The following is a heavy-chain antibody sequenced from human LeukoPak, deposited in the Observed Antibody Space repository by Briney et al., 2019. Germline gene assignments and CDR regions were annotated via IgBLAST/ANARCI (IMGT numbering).Heavy chain of an antibody. CDR1: GGTFSSYA. CDR2: IIPILGIA. CDR3: ATGGGHGSGTIIDY. Sequence: SVKVSCKASGGTFSSYAISWVRQAPGQGIEWMGRIIPILGIANYAQKFQGRVTITADKSTSTAYMELSSLRSENTAVYYCATGGGHGSGTIIDYWGQGTLVTVSS. D-gene: IGHD3-10*01. V-gene: IGHV1-69*04. J-gene: IGHJ4*02.